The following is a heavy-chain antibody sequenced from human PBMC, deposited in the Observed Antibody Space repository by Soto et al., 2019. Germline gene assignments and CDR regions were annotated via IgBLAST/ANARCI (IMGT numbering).Heavy chain of an antibody. Sequence: SVKVSCKDSGGAFNSYTRCWLRQAPGQGLEWMGRIIPILGIANYAQKFQGRVTITADKSTSTAYMELSSLRSEDTAVYYCAREVSEAFDIWGQGTMVTVSS. CDR2: IIPILGIA. CDR1: GGAFNSYT. CDR3: AREVSEAFDI. V-gene: IGHV1-69*04. J-gene: IGHJ3*02.